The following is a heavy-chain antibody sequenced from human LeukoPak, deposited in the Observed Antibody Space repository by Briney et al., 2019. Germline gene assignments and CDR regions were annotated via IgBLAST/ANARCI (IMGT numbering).Heavy chain of an antibody. CDR2: IYYSGST. V-gene: IGHV4-59*01. CDR3: ARDRWLRNYYYGMDV. Sequence: SETLSLTCTVSGDSMSYYYWSWIRQSPGRGLEWIGYIYYSGSTNYNPSLKSRVTISVDTSKNQFSLKLSSVTAADTAVYYCARDRWLRNYYYGMDVWGQGTTVTVSS. CDR1: GDSMSYYY. J-gene: IGHJ6*02. D-gene: IGHD5-12*01.